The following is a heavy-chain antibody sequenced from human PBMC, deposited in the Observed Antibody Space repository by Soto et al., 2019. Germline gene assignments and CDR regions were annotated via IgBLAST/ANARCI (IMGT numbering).Heavy chain of an antibody. Sequence: QVQLQESGPGLVKPSQTLSLTCTVSGGSISSGGYYWSWIRQHPGKGLEWIGYIYYSGSTYYNPSLKSRVTIPEATSKTQFSLKLSSVTAGDTAVYYGARDPPRPDSRGYYYGGQGTLVPVSS. CDR2: IYYSGST. D-gene: IGHD3-22*01. J-gene: IGHJ4*02. CDR1: GGSISSGGYY. CDR3: ARDPPRPDSRGYYY. V-gene: IGHV4-31*03.